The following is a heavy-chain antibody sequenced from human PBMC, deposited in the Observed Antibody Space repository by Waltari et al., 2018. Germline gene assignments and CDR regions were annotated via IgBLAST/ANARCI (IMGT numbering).Heavy chain of an antibody. CDR3: ARDSVAGGVFDYYYGMDV. CDR2: IYSRGST. V-gene: IGHV3-53*01. J-gene: IGHJ6*02. CDR1: GFTVSSNY. Sequence: EVQLVESGGGLIQPGGSLRLSCAASGFTVSSNYMSWVRQAPGKGLEWVAVIYSRGSTYYADSVKGRFTIAIDNSKNTLYLQMNSLRAEDTAVYYCARDSVAGGVFDYYYGMDVWGQGTTVTVSS. D-gene: IGHD6-19*01.